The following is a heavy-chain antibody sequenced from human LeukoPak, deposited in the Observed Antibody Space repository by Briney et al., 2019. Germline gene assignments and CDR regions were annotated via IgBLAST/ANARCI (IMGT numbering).Heavy chain of an antibody. V-gene: IGHV3-23*01. Sequence: GGSLRLSCAASGFTFSSYAMSWVRQAPGKGLEWVSAISGSGASTYYADSVKGRFTISRDNSKNTLYLQMNSLRAEDTAVYYCAKAHTYYYDSSGYYYVLNYYYGMDVWGQGTTVTVSS. J-gene: IGHJ6*02. CDR3: AKAHTYYYDSSGYYYVLNYYYGMDV. CDR2: ISGSGAST. D-gene: IGHD3-22*01. CDR1: GFTFSSYA.